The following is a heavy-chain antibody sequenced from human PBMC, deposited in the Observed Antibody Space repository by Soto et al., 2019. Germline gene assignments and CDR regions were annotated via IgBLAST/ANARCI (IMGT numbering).Heavy chain of an antibody. Sequence: EVQLLESGGGLVQPGGSLRLSCAASGFTFSDYAMTWVRQAPGKGLEWVSVITGTGSNTYYADSVKGRFTISRDNSKNTLYLQMNSLRAEDAAVYYCAKPMQQWLVHPDSFDYWGQGTLVTVSS. D-gene: IGHD5-18*01. CDR1: GFTFSDYA. CDR3: AKPMQQWLVHPDSFDY. J-gene: IGHJ4*02. CDR2: ITGTGSNT. V-gene: IGHV3-23*01.